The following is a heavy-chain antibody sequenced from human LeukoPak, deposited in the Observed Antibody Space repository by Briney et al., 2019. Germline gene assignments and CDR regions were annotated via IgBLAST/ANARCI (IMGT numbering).Heavy chain of an antibody. CDR3: ARDNTRDAFDI. Sequence: SRTLSLTCAVSGGSISSGDYYWSWIRQPPGKGLEWIGYIYYSGSTYYNPSLKSRVTISVDTSKNQFSLKLSSVTAADTAVYYCARDNTRDAFDIWGQGTMVTVSS. J-gene: IGHJ3*02. D-gene: IGHD3-3*01. CDR2: IYYSGST. CDR1: GGSISSGDYY. V-gene: IGHV4-30-4*01.